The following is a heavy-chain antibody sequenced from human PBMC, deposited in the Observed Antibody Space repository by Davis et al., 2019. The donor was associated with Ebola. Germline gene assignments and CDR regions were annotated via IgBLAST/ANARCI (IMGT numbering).Heavy chain of an antibody. CDR3: AKDSRGYNKPFDY. CDR2: VNPYGDST. D-gene: IGHD3-10*01. J-gene: IGHJ4*02. V-gene: IGHV3-23*01. Sequence: GESLKISCAASDFTFSSYAMAWVRQAPGMGLEWVSSVNPYGDSTFYADSVKGRFTISRDNSRNALYLQMNSLRVEDTAVYYCAKDSRGYNKPFDYWGQGTLVTVSS. CDR1: DFTFSSYA.